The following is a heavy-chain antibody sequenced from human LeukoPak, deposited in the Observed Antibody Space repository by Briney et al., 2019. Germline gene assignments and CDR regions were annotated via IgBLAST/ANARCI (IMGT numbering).Heavy chain of an antibody. J-gene: IGHJ4*02. CDR3: ARLSYSSSWSEDY. D-gene: IGHD6-13*01. CDR1: GGSISSYY. Sequence: PSETLSLTCTVSGGSISSYYWSWIRQPPGKGLEWIGYIYYSGSTNYNPSLKSRVTISVDTSKNQFSLKLSSVTAADTAVYYCARLSYSSSWSEDYWGQGTLVTVSS. CDR2: IYYSGST. V-gene: IGHV4-59*08.